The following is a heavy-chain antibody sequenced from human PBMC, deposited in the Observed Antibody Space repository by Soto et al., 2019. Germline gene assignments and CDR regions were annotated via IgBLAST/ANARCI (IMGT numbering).Heavy chain of an antibody. J-gene: IGHJ4*02. D-gene: IGHD6-13*01. V-gene: IGHV4-30-2*01. CDR1: GGSISSDGYS. CDR3: ARVRGIAAAGARFDY. CDR2: IYHSGST. Sequence: PSETLSLTCAVSGGSISSDGYSWSWIRQPPGKGLEWIGYIYHSGSTYYNPSLKSRVTISVDRSKNQFSLKLSSVTAADTAVYYCARVRGIAAAGARFDYWGQGTLVTASS.